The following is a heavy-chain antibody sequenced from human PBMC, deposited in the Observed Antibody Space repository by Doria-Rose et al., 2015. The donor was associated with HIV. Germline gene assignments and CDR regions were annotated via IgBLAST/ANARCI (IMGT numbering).Heavy chain of an antibody. CDR2: TYYTGTS. D-gene: IGHD3-3*01. Sequence: VQLQESGPVLVKPSETLSLTCSVSGASVSSRGYYWNWIRQVPGKGLESLGYTYYTGTSDYSPSLKSRLNMAVDTSKNQFSLKLGFVTVADTAVYYCARMGSYRELDYWGQGARGIVSA. CDR3: ARMGSYRELDY. CDR1: GASVSSRGYY. J-gene: IGHJ4*02. V-gene: IGHV4-31*03.